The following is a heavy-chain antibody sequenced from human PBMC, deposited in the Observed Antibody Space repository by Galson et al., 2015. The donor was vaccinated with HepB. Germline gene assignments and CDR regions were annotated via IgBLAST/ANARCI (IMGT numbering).Heavy chain of an antibody. Sequence: QSGAEVKKPGESLTISCKDSGHSFTSYWIGWVRQMPGKGLEWMGIIYPGDSETRYSPSFQGQVTISADKSVSTAYLQWSSLRASATAIYYCARPPWGSPPRGPQPWGQGTLVTVSS. CDR3: ARPPWGSPPRGPQP. CDR1: GHSFTSYW. D-gene: IGHD7-27*01. J-gene: IGHJ5*02. CDR2: IYPGDSET. V-gene: IGHV5-51*01.